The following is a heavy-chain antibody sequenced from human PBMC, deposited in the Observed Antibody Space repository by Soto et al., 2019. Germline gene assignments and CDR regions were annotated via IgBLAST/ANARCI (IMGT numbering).Heavy chain of an antibody. Sequence: GASVKVSCKASGYTFTSYYMHWVRQAPGQGLEWMGIINPSGVSTSYAQKLQGRVTMTRDTSTSTVYMELSSLRSEDTAVYYCAGTIAVAGNAFDIWGQGTMVTVSS. V-gene: IGHV1-46*01. CDR1: GYTFTSYY. CDR3: AGTIAVAGNAFDI. CDR2: INPSGVST. J-gene: IGHJ3*02. D-gene: IGHD6-19*01.